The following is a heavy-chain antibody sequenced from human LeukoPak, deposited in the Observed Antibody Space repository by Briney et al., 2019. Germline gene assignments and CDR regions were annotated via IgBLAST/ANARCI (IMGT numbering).Heavy chain of an antibody. CDR2: IWNEGSET. D-gene: IGHD6-13*01. Sequence: PGGSLRLFCPPSGFIFSNYCMQWVRQPPARRLEWVAVIWNEGSETFHAHSVKGRFRIARDNSKNTLYLQMNSLRAEDTAVYFCARDMGRAWYGPPDYWGQGTLVTVSS. CDR3: ARDMGRAWYGPPDY. V-gene: IGHV3-33*01. J-gene: IGHJ4*02. CDR1: GFIFSNYC.